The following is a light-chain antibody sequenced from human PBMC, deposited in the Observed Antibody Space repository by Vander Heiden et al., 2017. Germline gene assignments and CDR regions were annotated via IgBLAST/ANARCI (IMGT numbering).Light chain of an antibody. V-gene: IGLV1-40*01. CDR1: SSNIGAGYD. J-gene: IGLJ2*01. CDR3: QSDDSSLRHVV. CDR2: GNS. Sequence: QSVLTQPPSVSGAPGQRVTISCTGSSSNIGAGYDVHWYQQLPGTAPKLLIYGNSKRPSGVPDRFSGSKSGTSASLASTGLQAEDEADYYCQSDDSSLRHVVFGGGTKLTVL.